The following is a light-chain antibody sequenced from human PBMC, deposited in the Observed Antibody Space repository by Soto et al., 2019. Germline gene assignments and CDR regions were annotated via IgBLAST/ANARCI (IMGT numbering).Light chain of an antibody. J-gene: IGKJ4*01. Sequence: DTQMTQSPSSVSAPVGDRVTIPCRASQTISNYLNWYQQQPGKAPKLLIYAASSLQSGVPSRFSGSGSGTDFTLTISSLQPEDFATYYCQQCYSSPLTFGGGTKVDI. V-gene: IGKV1-39*01. CDR3: QQCYSSPLT. CDR1: QTISNY. CDR2: AAS.